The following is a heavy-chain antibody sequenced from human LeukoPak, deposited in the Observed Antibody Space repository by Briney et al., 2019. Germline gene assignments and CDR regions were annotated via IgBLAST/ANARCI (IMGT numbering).Heavy chain of an antibody. CDR1: GGSFTGYY. J-gene: IGHJ4*03. CDR2: VNHRGDT. D-gene: IGHD1-1*01. V-gene: IGHV4-34*01. Sequence: PSETLSLTCAVYGGSFTGYYWSWIRQSPGKGLQWIAEVNHRGDTNYNPSVKDRVTISVDTSNNQFSLKVTSLTAADTAVYYCARGPTISETGYFDYWGQGTLVTVSS. CDR3: ARGPTISETGYFDY.